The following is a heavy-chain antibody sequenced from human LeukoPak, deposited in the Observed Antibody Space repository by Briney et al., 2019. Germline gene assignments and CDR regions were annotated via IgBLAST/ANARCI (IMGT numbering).Heavy chain of an antibody. J-gene: IGHJ4*02. CDR1: GHTFTSYG. CDR3: ASDSDYYDSCGYLDY. CDR2: ISAYNGRT. V-gene: IGHV1-18*01. Sequence: ASVKVSCKASGHTFTSYGFSWVRQAPGQGLEWMGWISAYNGRTNYAQKLRGSVTMTTDTSTSTAYLELRSLRSDDTAVYYCASDSDYYDSCGYLDYWGQGTLVTVSS. D-gene: IGHD3-22*01.